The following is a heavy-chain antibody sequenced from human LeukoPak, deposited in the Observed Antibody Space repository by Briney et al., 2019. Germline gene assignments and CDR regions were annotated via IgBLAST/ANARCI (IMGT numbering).Heavy chain of an antibody. CDR2: ISGSGGST. V-gene: IGHV3-23*01. D-gene: IGHD6-13*01. CDR1: GFTFSSYA. Sequence: PGGSLRLSCAASGFTFSSYAMSWVRQAPGKGLEWVSAISGSGGSTYYADSVKGRFTISRDNSKNTLYLQMNSLRAEDTAVYYCAKDIAGIAAADSLTYFDYWGQGTLVTVSS. J-gene: IGHJ4*02. CDR3: AKDIAGIAAADSLTYFDY.